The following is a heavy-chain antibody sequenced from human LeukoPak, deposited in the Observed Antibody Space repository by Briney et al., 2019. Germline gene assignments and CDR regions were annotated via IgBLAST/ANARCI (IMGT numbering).Heavy chain of an antibody. V-gene: IGHV3-74*01. CDR3: ARDQDDPYSSSWYYFDY. CDR1: GFTFSSYW. D-gene: IGHD6-13*01. Sequence: GGSLRLSCAASGFTFSSYWMHWVRQAPGKGLVWVSRINSDGSSTSYADSVKGRFAISRDNAKNTLYLQMNSLRAEDTAVYYCARDQDDPYSSSWYYFDYWGQGTLVTVSS. J-gene: IGHJ4*02. CDR2: INSDGSST.